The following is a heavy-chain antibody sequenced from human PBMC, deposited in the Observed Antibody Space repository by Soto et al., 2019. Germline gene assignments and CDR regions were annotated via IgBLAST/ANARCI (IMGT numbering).Heavy chain of an antibody. CDR3: AKGRTYFDF. D-gene: IGHD2-21*01. CDR1: GFPFVDYA. Sequence: GGSLRLSCAASGFPFVDYAMTWVRQAPGKGLEWVSDISDGDGATHYADSVKGRFTISRDNSKNTLFLQMNSLRPEDAAVYFCAKGRTYFDFWGRGTLVTVSS. V-gene: IGHV3-23*01. CDR2: ISDGDGAT. J-gene: IGHJ4*02.